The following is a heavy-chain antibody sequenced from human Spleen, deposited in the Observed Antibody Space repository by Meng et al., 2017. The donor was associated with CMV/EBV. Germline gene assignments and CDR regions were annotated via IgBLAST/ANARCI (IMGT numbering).Heavy chain of an antibody. D-gene: IGHD2-2*01. J-gene: IGHJ4*02. V-gene: IGHV4-34*01. CDR1: GGSFSGYY. CDR2: INHSGST. CDR3: ARGISTSCLFRY. Sequence: SETLSLTCAVYGGSFSGYYWSWIRQPPGKGLEWTGEINHSGSTNYNPSLKSRVTISVDTSKNQFSLKLSSVTAADTAVYYCARGISTSCLFRYWGQGTLVTVSS.